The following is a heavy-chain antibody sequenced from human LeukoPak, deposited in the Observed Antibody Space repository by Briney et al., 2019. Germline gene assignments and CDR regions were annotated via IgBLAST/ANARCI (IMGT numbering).Heavy chain of an antibody. V-gene: IGHV1-2*02. J-gene: IGHJ4*02. CDR3: ARGAVEGIVVAPSDY. D-gene: IGHD3-22*01. CDR2: INPNSGGT. Sequence: EASVKVSCKASGYTFTGYYMHWVRQAPGQGLEWMGWINPNSGGTNYAQKFQGRVTMTRDTSISTAYMELSRLRSDDTAVYYCARGAVEGIVVAPSDYWGQGTLVTVSS. CDR1: GYTFTGYY.